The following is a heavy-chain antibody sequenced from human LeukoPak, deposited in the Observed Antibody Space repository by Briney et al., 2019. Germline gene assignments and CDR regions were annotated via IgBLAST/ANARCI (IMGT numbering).Heavy chain of an antibody. J-gene: IGHJ5*02. D-gene: IGHD2-15*01. Sequence: SETLSLTCAVYGGSFSGYYWSWIRQAPGKGLEWIGEINHSGNTNYNPSLKSRVTISVDTSKNQFSLKLSSVTTADTAVYYCVTEPGYCTGGRCYGGWFDPWGQGTLVTVSS. V-gene: IGHV4-34*01. CDR3: VTEPGYCTGGRCYGGWFDP. CDR1: GGSFSGYY. CDR2: INHSGNT.